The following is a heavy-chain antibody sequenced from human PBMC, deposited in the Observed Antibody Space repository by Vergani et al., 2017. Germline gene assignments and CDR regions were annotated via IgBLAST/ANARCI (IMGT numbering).Heavy chain of an antibody. CDR1: GYTFIGYY. CDR3: SCSRSLDYYYGMDV. J-gene: IGHJ6*02. CDR2: INPNSGGT. D-gene: IGHD2-15*01. V-gene: IGHV1-2*02. Sequence: QVQLVQSGAGVKKPGASVRVSCKASGYTFIGYYMHWVGQAPGQGLEWMGWINPNSGGTNYAQKFQGRVTMTRDTSISTAYMELSRLRSDDTAVYYCSCSRSLDYYYGMDVWGQGTTVTVSS.